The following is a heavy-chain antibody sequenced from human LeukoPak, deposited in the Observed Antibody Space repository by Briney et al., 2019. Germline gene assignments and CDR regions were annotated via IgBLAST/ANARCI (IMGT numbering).Heavy chain of an antibody. D-gene: IGHD6-19*01. V-gene: IGHV3-48*02. CDR2: ISSSSSAI. CDR3: ARVGIAVAQFFDY. J-gene: IGHJ4*02. CDR1: GFSFSGYS. Sequence: GGSLRLSCAASGFSFSGYSMNWVRQAPGKGLEWVSYISSSSSAICYADSVKGRFTISRDNAKNSLYLQMNSLRDEDTAVYYCARVGIAVAQFFDYWGQGTLVTVSS.